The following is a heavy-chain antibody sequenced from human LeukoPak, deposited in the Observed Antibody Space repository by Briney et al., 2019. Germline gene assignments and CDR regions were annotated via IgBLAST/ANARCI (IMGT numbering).Heavy chain of an antibody. J-gene: IGHJ3*02. CDR1: GFIFSHHG. V-gene: IGHV3-23*01. D-gene: IGHD3-10*01. CDR3: ARSGPDGSGRRFCAFDI. Sequence: PGGSLRLSCATSGFIFSHHGMNWVRQAPGKGLEWVSGIRADAVTTYYADSVKGRFIISRDNSKNTVYLQMNSLRAEDTAVYYCARSGPDGSGRRFCAFDIWGQGTMVTVSS. CDR2: IRADAVTT.